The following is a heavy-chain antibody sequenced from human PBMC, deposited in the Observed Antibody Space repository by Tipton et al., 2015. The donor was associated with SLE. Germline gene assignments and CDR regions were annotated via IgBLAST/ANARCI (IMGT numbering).Heavy chain of an antibody. D-gene: IGHD5-18*01. V-gene: IGHV1-18*01. CDR1: GYTFTTYG. CDR3: ARVRVDTAMGVFDF. CDR2: ISTYNGNT. Sequence: QVQLVQSGAEVRKPGESLKISCKASGYTFTTYGISWVRQAPGQGLEWMGWISTYNGNTNYAQKLQGRVTMTSDTSTSTAYMELRSLRSDDTAIYYCARVRVDTAMGVFDFWGQGTLVTVSS. J-gene: IGHJ4*02.